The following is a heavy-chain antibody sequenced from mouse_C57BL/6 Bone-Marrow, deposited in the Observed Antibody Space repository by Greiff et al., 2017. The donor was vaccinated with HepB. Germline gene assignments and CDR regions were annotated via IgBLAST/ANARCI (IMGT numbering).Heavy chain of an antibody. CDR1: GYTFTSYW. Sequence: QVQLQQSGAELVRPGTSVKLSCKASGYTFTSYWMHWVKQRPGQGLEWIGVIDPSDSYTNYNQKFKGKATLTVDTSSSTAYMQLSSLTSEDSAVYYCARGGETAQAVFAYWGQGTLVTVSA. CDR3: ARGGETAQAVFAY. D-gene: IGHD3-2*02. V-gene: IGHV1-59*01. J-gene: IGHJ3*01. CDR2: IDPSDSYT.